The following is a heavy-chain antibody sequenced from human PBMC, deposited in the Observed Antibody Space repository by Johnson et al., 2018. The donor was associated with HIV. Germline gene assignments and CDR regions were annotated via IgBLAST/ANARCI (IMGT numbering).Heavy chain of an antibody. J-gene: IGHJ3*01. V-gene: IGHV3-20*04. Sequence: EVQLVESGGGVVQPGRSLRLSCAASGFTFSSYAMHWVRQAPGKGLEWVSGINWNGASTGYTDFAKGRFTISRDNAKNSLYLQMNNLRVEDTAVYYCASEVEYSILGGVWGQGTMVTVSS. D-gene: IGHD6-6*01. CDR3: ASEVEYSILGGV. CDR1: GFTFSSYA. CDR2: INWNGAST.